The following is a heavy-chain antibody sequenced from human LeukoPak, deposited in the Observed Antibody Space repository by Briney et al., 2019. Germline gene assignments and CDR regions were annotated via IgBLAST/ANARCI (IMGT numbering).Heavy chain of an antibody. V-gene: IGHV3-21*01. D-gene: IGHD3-22*01. J-gene: IGHJ4*02. Sequence: PGGSLRLSCAASGFTFSSYSMNWVRQAPGKGLEWVSSISSNNNHIYYADSVGGRFTISRDNAKNSLYLQMNSLRAEDTAVYYCARGQGDSSGYCLDYWGQGTLVTVSS. CDR1: GFTFSSYS. CDR3: ARGQGDSSGYCLDY. CDR2: ISSNNNHI.